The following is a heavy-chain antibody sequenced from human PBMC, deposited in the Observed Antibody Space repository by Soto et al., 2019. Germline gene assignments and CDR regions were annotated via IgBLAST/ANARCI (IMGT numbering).Heavy chain of an antibody. CDR1: GGSISSSSYY. CDR2: IYYSGST. V-gene: IGHV4-39*01. CDR3: ARRVGYGSGSYYNVFDY. D-gene: IGHD3-10*01. J-gene: IGHJ4*02. Sequence: SETLSLTCTVSGGSISSSSYYWGWIRQPPGKGLEWIGSIYYSGSTYYNPSLKSRVTISVDTSKNQFSLKLSSVTAADTAVYYCARRVGYGSGSYYNVFDYWGQGTLVTVSS.